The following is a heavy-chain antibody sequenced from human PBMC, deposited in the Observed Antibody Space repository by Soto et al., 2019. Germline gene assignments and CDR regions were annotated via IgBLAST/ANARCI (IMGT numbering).Heavy chain of an antibody. CDR1: GFTFDDYA. CDR3: AKDRVSPLGGVVIPLDAFDI. CDR2: ISWNSGSI. D-gene: IGHD3-3*01. J-gene: IGHJ3*02. Sequence: EVQLVESGGGLVQPGRSLRLSCAASGFTFDDYAMHWVRQAPGKGLEWVSGISWNSGSIGYADSVKGRFTISRDNAKNSLYLQMNSLRAEDTALYYCAKDRVSPLGGVVIPLDAFDIWGQGTMVTVSS. V-gene: IGHV3-9*01.